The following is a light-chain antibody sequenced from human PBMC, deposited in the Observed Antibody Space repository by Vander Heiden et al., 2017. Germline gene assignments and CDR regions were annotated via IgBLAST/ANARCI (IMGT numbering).Light chain of an antibody. J-gene: IGLJ2*01. CDR2: GNS. CDR1: SSNIGAGYD. CDR3: QSYDSSLSGPVV. Sequence: QSALTQPPSVSGAPGQRVTISCTGSSSNIGAGYDVHWSQQLPGTAPKLLIYGNSNRPSGVPDRFSGSKSGTSASLAITGLQAEDEADYYCQSYDSSLSGPVVFGGGTKLTVL. V-gene: IGLV1-40*01.